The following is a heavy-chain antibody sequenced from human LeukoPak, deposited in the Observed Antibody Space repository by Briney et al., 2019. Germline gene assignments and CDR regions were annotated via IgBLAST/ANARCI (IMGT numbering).Heavy chain of an antibody. V-gene: IGHV1-69*04. CDR3: ARVAPVGAAPFDY. D-gene: IGHD1-26*01. J-gene: IGHJ4*02. Sequence: ASVKVSCKASGGTFSSYAISWVRQAPGQGLERMGRIIPILGIANYAQKFQGRVTITADKSTSTAYMELSSLRSEDTAVYYCARVAPVGAAPFDYWGQGTLVTVSS. CDR1: GGTFSSYA. CDR2: IIPILGIA.